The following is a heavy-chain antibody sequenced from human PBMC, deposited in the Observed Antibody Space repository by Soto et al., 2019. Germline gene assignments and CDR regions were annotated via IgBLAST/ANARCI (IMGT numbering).Heavy chain of an antibody. CDR3: AKDQDGSSWYFRSYYYYGMDV. Sequence: HPGRCLRCSCVACAFTFSDSRVGWSHRNTGQWLQLVAAISGSGGSTYYADSVKGWFTISSDNSKNTLYLKLNSLRAEDTAVYYCAKDQDGSSWYFRSYYYYGMDVWRQGNTVTVSS. CDR2: ISGSGGST. CDR1: AFTFSDSR. D-gene: IGHD6-13*01. J-gene: IGHJ6*02. V-gene: IGHV3-23*01.